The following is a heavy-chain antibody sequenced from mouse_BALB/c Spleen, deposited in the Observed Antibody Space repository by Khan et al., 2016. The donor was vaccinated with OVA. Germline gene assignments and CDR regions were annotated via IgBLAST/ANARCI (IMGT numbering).Heavy chain of an antibody. CDR3: ANHGSSSAWFTY. V-gene: IGHV1-7*01. CDR1: GYTFTSYW. CDR2: INPSTDYT. Sequence: VKLQESGAELAKPGASVKMSCKASGYTFTSYWMHWVKQRPGQGLEWIGYINPSTDYTEYNQKFKDKATLTADKSSSTAYMQLSSLTSEDSAGYYCANHGSSSAWFTYWGQGTLVTVSA. J-gene: IGHJ3*01. D-gene: IGHD1-1*01.